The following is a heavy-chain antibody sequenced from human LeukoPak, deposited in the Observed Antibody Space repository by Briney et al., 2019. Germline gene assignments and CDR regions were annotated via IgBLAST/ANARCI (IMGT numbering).Heavy chain of an antibody. CDR2: ISGGGTAT. CDR3: ANAKYGY. CDR1: GFTFTNAW. V-gene: IGHV3-23*01. D-gene: IGHD2-8*01. Sequence: GGSLRLSCAASGFTFTNAWMSWVRQAPGKGLEWVSTISGGGTATYYADFVKGRFTISRDNSKNTLHLQMDSLRAEDTAVYYCANAKYGYWGQGTLVTVPS. J-gene: IGHJ4*02.